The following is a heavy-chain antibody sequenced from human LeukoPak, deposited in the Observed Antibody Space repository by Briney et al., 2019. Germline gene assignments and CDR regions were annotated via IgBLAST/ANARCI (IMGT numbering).Heavy chain of an antibody. D-gene: IGHD2-21*02. J-gene: IGHJ4*02. V-gene: IGHV4-31*03. CDR3: ARDRRGGDWAPSNFDY. CDR2: IYYSGST. Sequence: SETLSLTCTVSGVSISSGGYYWSWIRQHPGKGLEWIGYIYYSGSTYYNPSLKSRVTISVDTSKNQFSLKLSSVTAADTAVYYCARDRRGGDWAPSNFDYWGQGTLVTVSS. CDR1: GVSISSGGYY.